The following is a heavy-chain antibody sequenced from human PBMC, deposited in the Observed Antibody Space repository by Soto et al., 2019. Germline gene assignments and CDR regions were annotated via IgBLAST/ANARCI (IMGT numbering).Heavy chain of an antibody. D-gene: IGHD6-19*01. J-gene: IGHJ4*02. Sequence: QITLKESGPRLVKPTQTLTLTCTFTGFSLSSSHMAVGWIRQPPGKAPECLAFIYWDGNEHYSPSLRSRLTLTKDTSKNQLFLTMADMDPEDTATYFCAHGSAWLFDYWGQGTRVTVSS. CDR2: IYWDGNE. V-gene: IGHV2-5*02. CDR3: AHGSAWLFDY. CDR1: GFSLSSSHMA.